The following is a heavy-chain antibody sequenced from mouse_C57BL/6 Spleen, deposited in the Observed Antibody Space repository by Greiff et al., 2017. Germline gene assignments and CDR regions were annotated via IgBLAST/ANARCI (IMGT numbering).Heavy chain of an antibody. V-gene: IGHV14-4*01. CDR2: IDPENGDT. Sequence: EVQLQQSGAELVRPGASVKLSCTASGFNIKDDYMHWVKQRPEQGLEWIGWIDPENGDTEYASKFQGKATITADTSSNTAYLQLSSLTSEDTAVYYCTKGDYYAMGYWGQGTSVTVSS. J-gene: IGHJ4*01. CDR1: GFNIKDDY. CDR3: TKGDYYAMGY.